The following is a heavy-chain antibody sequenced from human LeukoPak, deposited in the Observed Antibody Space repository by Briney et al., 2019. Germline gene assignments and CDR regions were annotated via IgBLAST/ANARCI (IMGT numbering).Heavy chain of an antibody. D-gene: IGHD3-22*01. CDR3: ARARAYYDSSGYYYDFDY. CDR1: GGTFSSYA. CDR2: IIPIFGTA. V-gene: IGHV1-69*13. J-gene: IGHJ4*02. Sequence: SVKVSCKASGGTFSSYAISWVRQAPGQGLEWMGGIIPIFGTANYAQKFQGRVTITADESTSTAYMELSSLRSEDAAVYYCARARAYYDSSGYYYDFDYWGQGTLVTVSS.